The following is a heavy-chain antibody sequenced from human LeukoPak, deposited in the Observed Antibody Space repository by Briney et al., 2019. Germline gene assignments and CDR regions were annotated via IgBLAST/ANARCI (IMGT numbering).Heavy chain of an antibody. V-gene: IGHV1-69*06. CDR3: ARDLEAAGTWWFDA. D-gene: IGHD6-13*01. CDR2: IIPIIGTA. CDR1: GYTFSSYA. Sequence: GASVKLSCTASGYTFSSYAISWLRQAPGQGLVWMGGIIPIIGTANYAQKFQGRVTITADKSTSTAYMELSSLRSEDTAVYYCARDLEAAGTWWFDAWGQGTLVTVSS. J-gene: IGHJ5*02.